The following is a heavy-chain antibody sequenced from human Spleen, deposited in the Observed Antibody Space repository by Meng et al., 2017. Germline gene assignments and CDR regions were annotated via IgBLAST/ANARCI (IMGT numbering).Heavy chain of an antibody. Sequence: QVQLTQWGAGLLKPSETLSLTCAVYGGSISGYYWTWIRQPPGKGLEWIGEINHSGSTTYNPSLKSRVTISVDTSKNQFSLKLNSVTAADTAVYYCARGPRITVAGGWFDPWGQGTLVTVSS. CDR2: INHSGST. V-gene: IGHV4-34*01. J-gene: IGHJ5*02. D-gene: IGHD4-11*01. CDR3: ARGPRITVAGGWFDP. CDR1: GGSISGYY.